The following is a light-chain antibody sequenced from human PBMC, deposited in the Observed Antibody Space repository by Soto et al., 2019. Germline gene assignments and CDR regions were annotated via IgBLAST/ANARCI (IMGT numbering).Light chain of an antibody. V-gene: IGLV2-14*01. CDR2: EAS. CDR1: SSDIGRYNF. J-gene: IGLJ3*02. CDR3: SSYRSDNTWV. Sequence: QSALTQPASVSGSPGQSIAISCTGTSSDIGRYNFVSWYQQHPGKAPKLIIWEASNRPSGISSRFSGSRSGNTASLTVSSLQAEDEADYYCSSYRSDNTWVFGGGTKVTVL.